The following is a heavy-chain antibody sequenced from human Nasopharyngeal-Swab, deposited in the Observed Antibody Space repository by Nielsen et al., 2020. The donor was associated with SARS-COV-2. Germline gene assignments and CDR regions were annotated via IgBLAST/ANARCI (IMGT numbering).Heavy chain of an antibody. Sequence: WIRQPPGKGLEWVSSISSSSSYIYYADSAKGRFTISRDNAKNSLCLQMNSLRAEDTAVYYCARAGITMVRAFDYWGQGTLVTVSS. J-gene: IGHJ4*02. D-gene: IGHD3-10*01. CDR3: ARAGITMVRAFDY. CDR2: ISSSSSYI. V-gene: IGHV3-21*03.